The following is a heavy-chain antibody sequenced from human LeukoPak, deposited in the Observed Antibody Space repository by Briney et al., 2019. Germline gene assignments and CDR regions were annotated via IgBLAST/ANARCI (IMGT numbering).Heavy chain of an antibody. Sequence: PGGSLRLSCSASGFTFSSYGMHWVRQAPGKGLEWVAVIWCDGSNKYYADSVKGRFTISRDNSKNTLYLQMNSLRAEDTAVYYCARALGRAGSYSYGMDVWGQGTTVTVSS. V-gene: IGHV3-33*08. CDR3: ARALGRAGSYSYGMDV. CDR2: IWCDGSNK. D-gene: IGHD3-10*01. J-gene: IGHJ6*02. CDR1: GFTFSSYG.